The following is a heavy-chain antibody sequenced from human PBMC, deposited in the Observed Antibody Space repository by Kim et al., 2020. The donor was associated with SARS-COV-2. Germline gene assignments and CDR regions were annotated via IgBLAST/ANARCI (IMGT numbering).Heavy chain of an antibody. CDR2: IYYSGST. Sequence: SETLSLTCTVSGGSISSGGYYWSWIRQHPGKGLEWIGYIYYSGSTYYNPSLKSRVTISVDTSKNQFSLKLSSVTAADTAVYYCARGRSSSWYPTRVDYWGQGTLVTVSS. CDR3: ARGRSSSWYPTRVDY. D-gene: IGHD6-13*01. J-gene: IGHJ4*02. V-gene: IGHV4-31*03. CDR1: GGSISSGGYY.